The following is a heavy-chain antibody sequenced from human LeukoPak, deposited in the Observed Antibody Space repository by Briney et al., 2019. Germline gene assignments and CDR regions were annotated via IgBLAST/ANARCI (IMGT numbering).Heavy chain of an antibody. Sequence: SQTLSLTCTVSGGSISSGGYYWSWIRQPPGKGLEWIGYIYHSGSTYYNPSLKSRVTISVDRSKNQFSLKLSSVTAADTAVYYCAREPGLYNWNYGGFDPWGQGTLVTVSS. CDR2: IYHSGST. CDR1: GGSISSGGYY. V-gene: IGHV4-30-2*01. D-gene: IGHD1-7*01. CDR3: AREPGLYNWNYGGFDP. J-gene: IGHJ5*02.